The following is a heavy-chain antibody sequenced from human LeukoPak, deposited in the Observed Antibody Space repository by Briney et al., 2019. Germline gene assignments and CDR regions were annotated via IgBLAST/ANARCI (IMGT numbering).Heavy chain of an antibody. Sequence: GGSLRLSCAASGFTFSSYSMNWVRQAPGKGREWVSSISSSSSYIYYADSVKGRFTISRDNAKNSLYLQMNSLRAEETAEYYCAKDLYESSGYPYYYMDVWGKGTTVTVSS. J-gene: IGHJ6*03. V-gene: IGHV3-21*04. CDR1: GFTFSSYS. CDR3: AKDLYESSGYPYYYMDV. CDR2: ISSSSSYI. D-gene: IGHD3-22*01.